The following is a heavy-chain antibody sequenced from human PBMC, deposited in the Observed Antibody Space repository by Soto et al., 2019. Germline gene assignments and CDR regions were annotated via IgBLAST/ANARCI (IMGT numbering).Heavy chain of an antibody. J-gene: IGHJ4*02. V-gene: IGHV3-21*01. Sequence: GGSLRLSCAASGFTFSSYSMNWVRQAPGKGLEWVSSISSSSSYIYYADSVKGRFTISRDNAKNSLYLQMNSLRAEDTAVYYCASNQGRYSSGWYLGYWGQGTLVTVSS. D-gene: IGHD6-19*01. CDR1: GFTFSSYS. CDR2: ISSSSSYI. CDR3: ASNQGRYSSGWYLGY.